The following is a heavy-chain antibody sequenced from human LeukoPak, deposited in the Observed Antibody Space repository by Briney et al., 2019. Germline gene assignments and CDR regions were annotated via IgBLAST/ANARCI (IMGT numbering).Heavy chain of an antibody. CDR2: ISPDGRST. D-gene: IGHD1-26*01. J-gene: IGHJ4*02. CDR1: GFTYGNYL. CDR3: VRGASGGHYVIDY. Sequence: PGGSLRLSCAASGFTYGNYLMHWVRQAPGKGLVWVSRISPDGRSTNYADFVKGRFTVSRDNAMNTVYLQMNSLRTEDTAVYYCVRGASGGHYVIDYRGQGTLVTVSS. V-gene: IGHV3-74*01.